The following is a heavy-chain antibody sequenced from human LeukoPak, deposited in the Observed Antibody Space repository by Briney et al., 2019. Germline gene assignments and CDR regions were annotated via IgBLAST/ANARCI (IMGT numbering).Heavy chain of an antibody. V-gene: IGHV1-69*04. CDR1: GGTFSSYA. D-gene: IGHD3-22*01. CDR3: ARDYYDSSAYYYGYYFDY. Sequence: SVKVSCKASGGTFSSYAISWVRQAPGQGLEWMGRIIPILGIANYAQKFQGRVTITADKSTSTAYMELSSLRSEDTAVYYCARDYYDSSAYYYGYYFDYWGQGTLVTVSS. CDR2: IIPILGIA. J-gene: IGHJ4*02.